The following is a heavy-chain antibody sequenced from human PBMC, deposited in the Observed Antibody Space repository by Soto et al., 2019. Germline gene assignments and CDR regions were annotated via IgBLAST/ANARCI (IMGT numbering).Heavy chain of an antibody. CDR1: GGSISSYY. CDR2: IYYSGST. CDR3: AGRSIAEEDGMDV. V-gene: IGHV4-59*01. Sequence: PSETLSLTCTVSGGSISSYYWSWIRQPPGKGLEWIGYIYYSGSTNYNPSLKSRVTISVDTSKNQFSLKLSSVTAADTAVYYCAGRSIAEEDGMDVWGQGTTVTVSS. J-gene: IGHJ6*02. D-gene: IGHD6-6*01.